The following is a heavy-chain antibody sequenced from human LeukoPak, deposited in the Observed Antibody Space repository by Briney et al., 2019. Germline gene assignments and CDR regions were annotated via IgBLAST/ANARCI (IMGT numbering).Heavy chain of an antibody. CDR3: AKGYSGYDYAFDI. V-gene: IGHV3-30*18. J-gene: IGHJ3*02. CDR1: GFTFSSQG. Sequence: GGSLRLSCAASGFTFSSQGIHWVRQAPGKGLEWVAVISYDGRNKNYADSVKGRFTISRDNSKNTLYLQMNSLRAEDTAMYYCAKGYSGYDYAFDIWGQGTMVTVSS. D-gene: IGHD5-12*01. CDR2: ISYDGRNK.